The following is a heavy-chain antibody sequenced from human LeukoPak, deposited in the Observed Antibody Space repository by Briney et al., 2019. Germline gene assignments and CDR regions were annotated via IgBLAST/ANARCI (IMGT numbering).Heavy chain of an antibody. D-gene: IGHD2-21*02. J-gene: IGHJ4*02. V-gene: IGHV3-21*01. CDR3: ARDPKMVVTAYIDY. CDR2: ISSSSSYI. Sequence: NSGGSLRLSCAASGFTSSSYSMNWVRQAPGKGLEWVSSISSSSSYIYYADSVKGRFTISRDNAKNSLYLQMNSLRAEDTAVYYCARDPKMVVTAYIDYWGQGTLVTVSS. CDR1: GFTSSSYS.